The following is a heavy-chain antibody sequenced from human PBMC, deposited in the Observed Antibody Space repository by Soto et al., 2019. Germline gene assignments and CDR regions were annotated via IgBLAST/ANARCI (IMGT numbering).Heavy chain of an antibody. CDR3: ASTIAARSRYGMDV. Sequence: ASVKVSCKASGYTFTSYGISWVRQAPGQGLEWMGWISAYNGNTNYAQKLQGRVTMTTDTSTSTAYMELRSLRSDDTAVYYCASTIAARSRYGMDVWGQGTTVTVSS. D-gene: IGHD6-6*01. J-gene: IGHJ6*02. CDR1: GYTFTSYG. V-gene: IGHV1-18*01. CDR2: ISAYNGNT.